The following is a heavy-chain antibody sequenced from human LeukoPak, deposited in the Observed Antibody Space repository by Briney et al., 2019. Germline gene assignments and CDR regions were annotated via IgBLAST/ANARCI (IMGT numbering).Heavy chain of an antibody. CDR2: INHSGTT. V-gene: IGHV4-34*01. Sequence: SETLSLTCAVYGESFSGYYWSWIRHPLGKGLEWIGEINHSGTTNYNPSLKSRVTISVDTSKNQFSLKLTSVTAADTAVYYCARGPQSRFDYWGQGTLVTVSS. J-gene: IGHJ4*02. CDR1: GESFSGYY. CDR3: ARGPQSRFDY.